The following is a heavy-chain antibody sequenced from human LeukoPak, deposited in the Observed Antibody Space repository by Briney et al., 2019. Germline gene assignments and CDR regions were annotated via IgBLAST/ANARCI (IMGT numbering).Heavy chain of an antibody. CDR1: GGSFSGYY. CDR3: ARGVRFDP. D-gene: IGHD3-10*01. CDR2: INHSGST. Sequence: PSETLSLTCAVYGGSFSGYYWSWIRQPPGKGLEWIGEINHSGSTNYNPSLKSRATISVDTSKNQFSLKLSSVTAAVTAVYYCARGVRFDPWGQGTLVTVSS. V-gene: IGHV4-34*01. J-gene: IGHJ5*02.